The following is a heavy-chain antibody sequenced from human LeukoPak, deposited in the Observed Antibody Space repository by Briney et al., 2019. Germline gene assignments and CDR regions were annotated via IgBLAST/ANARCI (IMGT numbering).Heavy chain of an antibody. CDR3: ARAGARLGWFDP. J-gene: IGHJ5*02. CDR1: GGSISNYY. CDR2: IYSNGNT. D-gene: IGHD3-16*01. Sequence: SETLSLTCTVSGGSISNYYWTWIRQTPGKGLEWIGYIYSNGNTKYNPSLKSRVTISVDTSKNQFSLKLSSVTAADTAVYYCARAGARLGWFDPWGQGTLVTVSS. V-gene: IGHV4-59*12.